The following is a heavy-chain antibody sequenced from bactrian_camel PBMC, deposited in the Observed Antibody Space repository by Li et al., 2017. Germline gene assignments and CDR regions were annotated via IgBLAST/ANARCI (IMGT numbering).Heavy chain of an antibody. V-gene: IGHV3S32*01. Sequence: DVQLVESGGDSVQAGGSLRLSCVISGHSRGSNCAGWFRLPPGRPPAEREGIAAIYNGDGKKWYADSVKGRFTISRDSAKNTMRLQMNNVKLEDTATYYCAATIPGGQWWMCGNTQAEFDYWGQGTQVTVS. CDR2: IYNGDGKK. CDR1: GHSRGSNC. J-gene: IGHJ4*01. CDR3: AATIPGGQWWMCGNTQAEFDY. D-gene: IGHD2*01.